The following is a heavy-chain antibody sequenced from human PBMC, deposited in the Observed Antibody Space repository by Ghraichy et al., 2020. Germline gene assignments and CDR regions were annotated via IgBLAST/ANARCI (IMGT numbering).Heavy chain of an antibody. CDR1: GFSISSYY. J-gene: IGHJ4*02. D-gene: IGHD1-26*01. CDR2: ISDHGRDK. CDR3: ARELAGGSPDY. V-gene: IGHV3-30*03. Sequence: GGSLRLSCAASGFSISSYYMHWVRQAPGKGLEWVTLISDHGRDKFYADSVRGRFTFSRDISKNTVYLEMNSLRAEDTAVYYCARELAGGSPDYWGPGTLVTVSS.